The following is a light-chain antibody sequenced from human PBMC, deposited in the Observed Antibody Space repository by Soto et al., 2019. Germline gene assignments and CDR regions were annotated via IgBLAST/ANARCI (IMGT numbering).Light chain of an antibody. V-gene: IGLV2-14*01. Sequence: QSALTQPASGSGSPGQSITISCTGTSSDVGAYNYVSWYQQHPGKAPKLMIYDVSNRPSGVSSRFSGSKSGNTASLTFSGLQAEDEADYYCSSYTTSSIYVFGTGTKLTVL. CDR3: SSYTTSSIYV. CDR2: DVS. CDR1: SSDVGAYNY. J-gene: IGLJ1*01.